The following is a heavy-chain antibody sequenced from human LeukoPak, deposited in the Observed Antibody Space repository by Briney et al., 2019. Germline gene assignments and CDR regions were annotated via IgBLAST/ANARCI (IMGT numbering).Heavy chain of an antibody. J-gene: IGHJ4*02. CDR2: IYYSGST. CDR1: GGSISSGGYY. D-gene: IGHD3-22*01. V-gene: IGHV4-31*03. CDR3: ARGKTTYYYDSSGYYYPFDY. Sequence: PSETLSLTCTVSGGSISSGGYYWSWIRQHPGKGLEWIGYIYYSGSTYYNPSLKSRVTISVDTSKNQFSLKLSSVTAADTAVYYCARGKTTYYYDSSGYYYPFDYRGQGTLVTVSS.